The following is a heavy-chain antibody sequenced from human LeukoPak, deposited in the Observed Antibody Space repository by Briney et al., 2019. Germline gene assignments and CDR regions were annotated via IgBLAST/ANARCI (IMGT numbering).Heavy chain of an antibody. Sequence: GGSLRLSCAASRFTFTNYSMNWVRQAPGKGLEWVSSISSLSNYIYYAGSVKGRFTISRDNAKNSLYLQMNSLRAEDTALYYCARGGENSGFDYWGQGTLVIVSS. D-gene: IGHD6-19*01. J-gene: IGHJ4*02. CDR2: ISSLSNYI. CDR1: RFTFTNYS. CDR3: ARGGENSGFDY. V-gene: IGHV3-21*01.